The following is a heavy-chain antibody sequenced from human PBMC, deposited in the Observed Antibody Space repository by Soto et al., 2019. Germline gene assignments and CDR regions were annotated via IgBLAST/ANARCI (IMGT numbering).Heavy chain of an antibody. Sequence: TLSLTCTVSGGSISSYYWSWIRQPPGKGLEWIAYIYNSGSTNYNPSLMSRVSISLDTSKSQFSLNLNSVTAADTAVYYCARTLSGVFDYWAQGTLVTVS. CDR2: IYNSGST. CDR1: GGSISSYY. CDR3: ARTLSGVFDY. V-gene: IGHV4-59*01. J-gene: IGHJ4*02.